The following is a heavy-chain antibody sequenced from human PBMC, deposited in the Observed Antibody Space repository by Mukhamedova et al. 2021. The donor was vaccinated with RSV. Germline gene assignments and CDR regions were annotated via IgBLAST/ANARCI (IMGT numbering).Heavy chain of an antibody. CDR3: AKDRGTVHDFWWGYQRDAFDV. V-gene: IGHV3-23*01. Sequence: KGLEWISGIGGSGGSTQYADSVKGRFTISRDSSKNTVYLQMDRLRAEDTAVYYCAKDRGTVHDFWWGYQRDAFDVWGQGKLVIVS. D-gene: IGHD3-3*01. J-gene: IGHJ3*01. CDR2: IGGSGGST.